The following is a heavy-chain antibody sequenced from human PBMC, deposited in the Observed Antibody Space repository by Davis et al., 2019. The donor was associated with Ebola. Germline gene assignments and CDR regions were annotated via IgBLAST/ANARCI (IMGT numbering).Heavy chain of an antibody. D-gene: IGHD3-10*01. CDR3: TTLNMVQGVIANYYYGMDV. CDR1: GFTFSGSA. V-gene: IGHV3-73*01. J-gene: IGHJ6*02. Sequence: PGGSLRLSCAASGFTFSGSAMHWVRQASGKGLEWVGRIRSKANSYATAYAASVKGRFTISRDDSKNTAYLQMNSLKTEDTAVYYCTTLNMVQGVIANYYYGMDVWGQGTTVSVSS. CDR2: IRSKANSYAT.